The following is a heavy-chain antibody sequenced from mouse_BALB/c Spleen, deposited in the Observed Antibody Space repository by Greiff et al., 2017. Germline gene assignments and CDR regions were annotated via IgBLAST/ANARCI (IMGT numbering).Heavy chain of an antibody. D-gene: IGHD1-3*01. CDR1: GYSFTSYY. CDR2: IFPGSGNT. V-gene: IGHV1-66*01. Sequence: VKLQESGPELVKPGASVKISCKASGYSFTSYYIHWVKQRPGQGLEWIGWIFPGSGNTKYNEKFKGKATLTADTSSSTAYMQLSSLTSEDSAVYFCARGASGYPWFAYWGQGTLVTVSA. J-gene: IGHJ3*01. CDR3: ARGASGYPWFAY.